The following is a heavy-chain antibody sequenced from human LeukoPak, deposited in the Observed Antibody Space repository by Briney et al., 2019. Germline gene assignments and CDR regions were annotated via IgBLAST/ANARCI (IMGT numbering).Heavy chain of an antibody. V-gene: IGHV4-59*01. CDR1: GVSISSYF. CDR3: AREREPHGAGTYFDY. D-gene: IGHD3-10*01. CDR2: MSSRGST. Sequence: SETLSLTCTASGVSISSYFWSWIRQPPGKGLEWVGYMSSRGSTNYNPSLESRVTISVDTSKNQISLKLTSVTAADTALYYCAREREPHGAGTYFDYWGQGTLVTISS. J-gene: IGHJ4*02.